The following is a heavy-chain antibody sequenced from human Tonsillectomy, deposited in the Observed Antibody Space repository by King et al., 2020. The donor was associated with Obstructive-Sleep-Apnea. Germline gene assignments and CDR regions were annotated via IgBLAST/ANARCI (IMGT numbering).Heavy chain of an antibody. D-gene: IGHD5-18*01. CDR3: ARDSSYTATFDY. J-gene: IGHJ4*02. V-gene: IGHV3-21*01. CDR2: ISSSSSYI. CDR1: GFTFSSYS. Sequence: VQLVESGGGLVKPGGSLRLSCAASGFTFSSYSMNWVRQAPGKGLEWVSAISSSSSYIYYADSVKGRSTISRDNAKNSLYLQMNSLRAEDTAVYYCARDSSYTATFDYWGQGTLVTVSS.